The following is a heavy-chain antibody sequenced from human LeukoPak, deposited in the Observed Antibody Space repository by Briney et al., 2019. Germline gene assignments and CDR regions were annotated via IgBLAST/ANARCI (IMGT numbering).Heavy chain of an antibody. V-gene: IGHV4-39*01. J-gene: IGHJ4*02. D-gene: IGHD6-19*01. CDR1: GDSISSSTYY. CDR3: ASGIDARSDSSV. Sequence: SETLSLTCSVSGDSISSSTYYWGWLRQSQVKGLEWFGSINYSGSTYYNPSLRSRVAMSVDMFNNQFSLKLTSVTATDTSVYSCASGIDARSDSSVWGQGTLVTVSS. CDR2: INYSGST.